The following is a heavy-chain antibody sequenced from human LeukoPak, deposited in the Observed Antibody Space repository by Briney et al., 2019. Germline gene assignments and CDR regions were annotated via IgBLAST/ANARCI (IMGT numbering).Heavy chain of an antibody. V-gene: IGHV3-30*18. CDR2: ITYDGSNK. J-gene: IGHJ6*02. CDR3: AKVSRYCSSTSCWTNYYYYGMDV. CDR1: GFTFSTYG. D-gene: IGHD2-2*01. Sequence: GGSLRLSCAASGFTFSTYGMHWVRQAPGKGLEWVAVITYDGSNKYYADSVKGRFTISRDNSKNTLYLQMNSLRAEDTAVYYCAKVSRYCSSTSCWTNYYYYGMDVWGQGTTVTVSS.